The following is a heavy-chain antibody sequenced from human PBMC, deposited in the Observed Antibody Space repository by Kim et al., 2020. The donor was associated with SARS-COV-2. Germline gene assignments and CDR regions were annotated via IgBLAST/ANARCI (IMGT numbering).Heavy chain of an antibody. J-gene: IGHJ4*02. D-gene: IGHD3-10*01. CDR1: GGSFSGYY. CDR3: ARAGGSGSYYNQRGNFDY. Sequence: SETLSLTCAVYGGSFSGYYWSWIRQPPGKGLEWIGEINHSGSTNYNPSLKSRVTISVDTSKNQFSLKLSSVTAADTAVYYCARAGGSGSYYNQRGNFDYWGQGTLVTVSS. V-gene: IGHV4-34*01. CDR2: INHSGST.